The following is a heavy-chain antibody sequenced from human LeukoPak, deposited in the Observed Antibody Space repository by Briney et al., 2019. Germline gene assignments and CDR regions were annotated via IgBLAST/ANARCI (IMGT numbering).Heavy chain of an antibody. Sequence: SETLSLTCTVSGGSISSSSYYWGWIRQPPGKGLEWIGSIYYSGSTYYNPSLKSRVTISVDTSKNQLSLKLSSVTAADTAVYYCARAQPLYYDSSGYYFDYWGQGTLVTVSS. D-gene: IGHD3-22*01. CDR3: ARAQPLYYDSSGYYFDY. CDR2: IYYSGST. J-gene: IGHJ4*02. CDR1: GGSISSSSYY. V-gene: IGHV4-39*07.